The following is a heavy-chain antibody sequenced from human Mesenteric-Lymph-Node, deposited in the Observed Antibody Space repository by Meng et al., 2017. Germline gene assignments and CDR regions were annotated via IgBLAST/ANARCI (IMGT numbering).Heavy chain of an antibody. Sequence: ASVKVSCKASGYTFTSYGISWVRQAPGQGLEWMGWISAYNGNTNYAQKLQGRVTMTTDTSTSTAYMELRSLRSDGTAVYYCARDQIFFGIAAAGTNWFDPWGQGTLVTVSS. CDR3: ARDQIFFGIAAAGTNWFDP. CDR1: GYTFTSYG. D-gene: IGHD6-13*01. CDR2: ISAYNGNT. J-gene: IGHJ5*02. V-gene: IGHV1-18*01.